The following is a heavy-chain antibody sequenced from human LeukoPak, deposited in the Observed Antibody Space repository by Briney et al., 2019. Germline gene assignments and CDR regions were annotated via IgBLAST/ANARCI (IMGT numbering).Heavy chain of an antibody. CDR2: IRYDGNIK. CDR1: GFTFSSYD. Sequence: GGSLRPSCAASGFTFSSYDMHWVRQAPGKGLEWVAFIRYDGNIKYFADSVKGRFTISRDTSKNTLYLQMNSLRAEDTAVYYCARGGRKSDGMWFGENQDEYYYYYMDVWGKGTTVTVSS. CDR3: ARGGRKSDGMWFGENQDEYYYYYMDV. V-gene: IGHV3-30*02. D-gene: IGHD3-10*01. J-gene: IGHJ6*03.